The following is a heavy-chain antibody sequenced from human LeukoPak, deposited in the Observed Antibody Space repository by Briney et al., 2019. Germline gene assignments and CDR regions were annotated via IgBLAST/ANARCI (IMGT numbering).Heavy chain of an antibody. D-gene: IGHD3-10*02. V-gene: IGHV4-59*08. CDR1: GGSISSYY. J-gene: IGHJ6*02. CDR2: IYYSGST. CDR3: ARHNDYYVVGGMDV. Sequence: SETLSLTCTVSGGSISSYYWSWIRQPPGKGLEWIGYIYYSGSTNYNPSLKSRVTISVDTSKNQFSLKLSSATAADTAVYYCARHNDYYVVGGMDVWGQGTTVTVSS.